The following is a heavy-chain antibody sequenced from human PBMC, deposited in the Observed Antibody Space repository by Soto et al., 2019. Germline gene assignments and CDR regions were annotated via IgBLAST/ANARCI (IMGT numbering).Heavy chain of an antibody. J-gene: IGHJ4*02. Sequence: PSETLSLTCTVSSDSISGHYLTWIRQPAGKGLEWIGRIYSSGETNYNPSLSGRVIMSLDTSKNQFSLNLTSVTAADTAVYYFARASQCKSYFDCFAWLDYWGQGTLVTVSS. CDR3: ARASQCKSYFDCFAWLDY. CDR1: SDSISGHY. V-gene: IGHV4-4*07. D-gene: IGHD3-9*01. CDR2: IYSSGET.